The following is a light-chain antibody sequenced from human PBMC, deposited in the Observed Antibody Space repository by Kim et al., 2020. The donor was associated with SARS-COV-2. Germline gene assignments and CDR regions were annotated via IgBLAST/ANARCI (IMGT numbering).Light chain of an antibody. Sequence: VALGQTAKITCGGNNIGGKHVHWYQQKPGQAPVTVIYKNNNLPSGIPERFSGSNSGNAATLSISRVQVGDEAVYFCQVWDSNTVIFGGGTKLTVL. J-gene: IGLJ2*01. V-gene: IGLV3-9*01. CDR3: QVWDSNTVI. CDR1: NIGGKH. CDR2: KNN.